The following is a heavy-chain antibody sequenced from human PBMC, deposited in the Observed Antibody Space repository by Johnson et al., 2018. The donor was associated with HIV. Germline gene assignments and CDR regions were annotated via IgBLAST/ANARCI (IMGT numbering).Heavy chain of an antibody. V-gene: IGHV3-11*04. D-gene: IGHD1-26*01. CDR3: AKSYYEEERPMGVDAFDI. CDR2: ISSSGSTI. Sequence: QVQLVESGGGLVKPGGSLRLPCAASGFTFSDYYMSWIRQAPGKGLEWVSYISSSGSTIYYADSVKGRFTISRDNSKNTLYLQMNSLRAEDTAVYYCAKSYYEEERPMGVDAFDIWGQGTMVTVSS. J-gene: IGHJ3*02. CDR1: GFTFSDYY.